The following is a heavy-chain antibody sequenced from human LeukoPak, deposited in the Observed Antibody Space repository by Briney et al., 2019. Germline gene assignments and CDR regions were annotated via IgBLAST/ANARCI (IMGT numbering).Heavy chain of an antibody. CDR3: ARDPRGGTSRDNWFDP. CDR1: GGSISSYY. D-gene: IGHD1-1*01. J-gene: IGHJ5*02. CDR2: IYYSGST. V-gene: IGHV4-59*01. Sequence: SETLSLACTVSGGSISSYYWSWIRQPPGKGLEWIGYIYYSGSTNYNPSLKSRVTISVDTSKNQFSLKLNSVTAADTAVYYCARDPRGGTSRDNWFDPWGQGTLVTVSS.